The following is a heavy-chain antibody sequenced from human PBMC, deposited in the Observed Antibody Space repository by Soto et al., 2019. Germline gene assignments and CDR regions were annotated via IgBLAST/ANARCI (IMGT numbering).Heavy chain of an antibody. CDR2: IRRKANSYTK. CDR1: GLIFSDYH. CDR3: AMLGGWSGGSSGMDV. J-gene: IGHJ6*02. Sequence: EVQLVESGGGLVQPGGSLRLSCAASGLIFSDYHMDWVRQAPGKGLEWVGRIRRKANSYTKEYAASVKGRFTISRDDSKNSLYLKLNSLKSADTAVYYCAMLGGWSGGSSGMDVWGQGTTVTVSS. D-gene: IGHD6-19*01. V-gene: IGHV3-72*01.